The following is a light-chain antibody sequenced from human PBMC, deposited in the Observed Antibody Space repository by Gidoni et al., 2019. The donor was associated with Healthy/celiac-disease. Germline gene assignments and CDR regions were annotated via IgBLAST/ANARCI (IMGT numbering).Light chain of an antibody. CDR2: EVS. J-gene: IGLJ2*01. Sequence: QSALTRPPTPSVPPRHSATLSCTLTSPDVGGYNYVAWYQHHPGTAPKLMIYEVSKRPSGVPDRFSGSKSGNTASLTVSGLQAEDEADYYCRSYAGSNNLAVFGGGTKLTVL. CDR1: SPDVGGYNY. V-gene: IGLV2-8*01. CDR3: RSYAGSNNLAV.